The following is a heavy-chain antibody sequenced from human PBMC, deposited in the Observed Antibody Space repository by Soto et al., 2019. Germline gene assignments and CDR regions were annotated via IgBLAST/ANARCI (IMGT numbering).Heavy chain of an antibody. CDR1: GYSFTSYW. CDR3: ARHQQYQLPITNWFDP. D-gene: IGHD2-2*01. Sequence: GESLKISCKGSGYSFTSYWIGWVRQMPGKGLEWMGIIYPGDSDTRYSPSFQGQVTISADKSISTAYLQWSSLKASDTAMYYCARHQQYQLPITNWFDPWGQGTLVTVSS. J-gene: IGHJ5*02. V-gene: IGHV5-51*01. CDR2: IYPGDSDT.